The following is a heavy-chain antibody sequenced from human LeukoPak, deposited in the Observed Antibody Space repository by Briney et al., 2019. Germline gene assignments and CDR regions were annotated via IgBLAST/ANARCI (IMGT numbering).Heavy chain of an antibody. J-gene: IGHJ4*02. Sequence: GRSLRLSCAASGFTFSSYGMHWVRQAPGKGLELVAVIWYDGSNKYYADSVKGRFTISRDNSKNTLYLQMNSLRADDTAVYYCAKGGSIAVAGLEDYWGQGTLVTVSS. D-gene: IGHD6-19*01. CDR1: GFTFSSYG. CDR2: IWYDGSNK. V-gene: IGHV3-33*06. CDR3: AKGGSIAVAGLEDY.